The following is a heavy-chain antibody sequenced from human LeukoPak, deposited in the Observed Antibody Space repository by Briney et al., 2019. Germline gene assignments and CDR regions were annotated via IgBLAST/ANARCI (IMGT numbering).Heavy chain of an antibody. V-gene: IGHV3-30*14. J-gene: IGHJ6*03. CDR3: ARGQRAHVEWSSYMDV. D-gene: IGHD3-3*01. CDR2: ISYDGSSK. CDR1: GFTFNNYA. Sequence: GRSLRLSCAASGFTFNNYAIHWVRQAPGKGLDWVAVISYDGSSKYYADSLKGRFTISRDNSKNTLFLQMNSLRADGTAVYYCARGQRAHVEWSSYMDVWGKGTTVTVSS.